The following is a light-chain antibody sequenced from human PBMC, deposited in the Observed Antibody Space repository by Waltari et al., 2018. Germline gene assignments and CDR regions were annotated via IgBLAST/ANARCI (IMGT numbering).Light chain of an antibody. CDR3: SSYVGYKNNYV. Sequence: QSALTQPPSASGSPGQSVTISCTGTSSDVGGYNYVSWYQQYPGNAPKVMIYGVNTRPSGVPDRFAGSKSGNTASLTVSGLQAEDEADYYCSSYVGYKNNYVFGTGTKVTVL. V-gene: IGLV2-8*01. J-gene: IGLJ1*01. CDR1: SSDVGGYNY. CDR2: GVN.